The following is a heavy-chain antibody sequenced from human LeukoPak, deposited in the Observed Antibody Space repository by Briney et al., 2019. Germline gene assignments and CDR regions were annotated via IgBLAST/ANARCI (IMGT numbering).Heavy chain of an antibody. Sequence: SETLSLTCTVSGGSISSHYWSWIRQPPGKGQEWIGYIYYSGSTNYNPSLKSRVTISVDTSKNQFSLKLSSVTAADTAVYYCARVVSGWFDPWGQGTLVTVSS. V-gene: IGHV4-59*11. CDR2: IYYSGST. CDR3: ARVVSGWFDP. D-gene: IGHD3-10*01. J-gene: IGHJ5*02. CDR1: GGSISSHY.